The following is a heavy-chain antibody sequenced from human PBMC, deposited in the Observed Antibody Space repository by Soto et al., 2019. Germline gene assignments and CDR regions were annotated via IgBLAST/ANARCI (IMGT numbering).Heavy chain of an antibody. CDR1: GFTFSSYA. Sequence: GGSLRLSCAASGFTFSSYAMSWVRQAPGKGLEWVSAISGSGGSTYYADSVKGRFTISRDNSKSTLYLQMNSLRAEDTAVYYCAKGTIFGVVISWFDPWGQGTLVTVSS. J-gene: IGHJ5*02. CDR2: ISGSGGST. V-gene: IGHV3-23*01. D-gene: IGHD3-3*01. CDR3: AKGTIFGVVISWFDP.